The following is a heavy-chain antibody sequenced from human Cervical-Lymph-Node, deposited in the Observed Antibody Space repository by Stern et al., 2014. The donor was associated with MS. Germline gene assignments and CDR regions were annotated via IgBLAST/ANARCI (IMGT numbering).Heavy chain of an antibody. CDR2: ISNDGSNK. V-gene: IGHV3-30*03. D-gene: IGHD2-8*01. J-gene: IGHJ4*02. CDR3: ALPGHFYTNAPDY. Sequence: VQLVESGGGVVQPGGSLRLSCATSGVAFASYDLHWVRQAPGKGLEWVAFISNDGSNKYYADSLKDRFIVSRDYSKKTLNLQINSLRREDTAVYYCALPGHFYTNAPDYWGQGTLVTVSS. CDR1: GVAFASYD.